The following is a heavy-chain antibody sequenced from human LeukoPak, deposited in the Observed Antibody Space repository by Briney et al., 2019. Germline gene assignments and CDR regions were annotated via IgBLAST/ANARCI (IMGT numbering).Heavy chain of an antibody. V-gene: IGHV3-13*01. CDR1: GFTLGGHD. J-gene: IGHJ4*02. Sequence: GGSLRLSCTASGFTLGGHDMHWVRQTTGDGLEWVAAVSAGHHAFYAGSVKGRFTVSREDAKNSLYLQMNSLRAEDTAVYYCVKRGIMIRKVIIVGFHKEAYYFDCWGQGTLVTVSS. CDR3: VKRGIMIRKVIIVGFHKEAYYFDC. CDR2: VSAGHHA. D-gene: IGHD3-10*01.